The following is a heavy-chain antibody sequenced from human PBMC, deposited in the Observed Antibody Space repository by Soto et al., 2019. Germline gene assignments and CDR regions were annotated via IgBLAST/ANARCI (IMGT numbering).Heavy chain of an antibody. CDR3: ARRGGVVSVATGFDP. J-gene: IGHJ5*02. D-gene: IGHD1-1*01. CDR1: GGSISTSTYF. CDR2: IYYIGNT. Sequence: SETLSLTCTVSGGSISTSTYFWDWIRQPPGKGLEWIGSIYYIGNTYYNPSLKSRVTISIDTSENQFSLRLNSVTAADTAVYFCARRGGVVSVATGFDPWGQGTPVTVS. V-gene: IGHV4-39*01.